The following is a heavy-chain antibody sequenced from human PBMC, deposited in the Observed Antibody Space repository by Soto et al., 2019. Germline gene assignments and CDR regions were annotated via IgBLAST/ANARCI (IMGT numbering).Heavy chain of an antibody. D-gene: IGHD3-22*01. Sequence: VRSLRLSCGASGFTCSSLRMHWIRKAPGRGLEWVAYITSSSDTIYYSDSVKGRFTISRDNSRNTLFLQMNSLRAEDTAVYYCARDYYKYYDSSGYYRSPAYWGQGTLVTVSS. CDR2: ITSSSDTI. CDR1: GFTCSSLR. J-gene: IGHJ4*02. CDR3: ARDYYKYYDSSGYYRSPAY. V-gene: IGHV3-48*01.